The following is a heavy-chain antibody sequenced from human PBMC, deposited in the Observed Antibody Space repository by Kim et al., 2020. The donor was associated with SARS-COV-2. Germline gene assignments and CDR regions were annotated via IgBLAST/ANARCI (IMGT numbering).Heavy chain of an antibody. J-gene: IGHJ4*02. D-gene: IGHD6-13*01. V-gene: IGHV3-33*01. CDR1: GFTFSSYG. Sequence: GGSLRLSCAASGFTFSSYGMHWVRQAPGKGLEWVAVIWYDGSNKYYADSVKGRFTISRDNSKNTLYLQMNSLGAEDTAVYYCARGSSSWQFHYWGQGTLVTVSS. CDR2: IWYDGSNK. CDR3: ARGSSSWQFHY.